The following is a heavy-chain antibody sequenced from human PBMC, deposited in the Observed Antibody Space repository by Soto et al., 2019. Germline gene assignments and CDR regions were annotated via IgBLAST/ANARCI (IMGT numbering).Heavy chain of an antibody. Sequence: EVQLVESGGGLVQPGVSLRLSCAASGFTFSSYDMHWVRQATGKGLEWVSAIGTAGDTYYPGSVKGRFTISRENAKNSLYLQMNSVSAEDTAVYYCARVGYYDSGNGGFDYWGQGTLVTVSS. D-gene: IGHD3-22*01. CDR1: GFTFSSYD. CDR3: ARVGYYDSGNGGFDY. CDR2: IGTAGDT. J-gene: IGHJ4*02. V-gene: IGHV3-13*01.